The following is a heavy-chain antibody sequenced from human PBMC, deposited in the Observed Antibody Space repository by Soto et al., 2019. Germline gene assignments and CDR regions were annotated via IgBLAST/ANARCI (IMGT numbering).Heavy chain of an antibody. CDR3: ARGVPNCSSSSCYLDF. Sequence: GGSLRLSCAASGFTFSSHWMNWVRQGPEKGLVWVSRISGDGRTTSHADSVKGRFTISRDNAKNTLYLQMNSLRVEDTAVYYCARGVPNCSSSSCYLDFWGQGILVTVS. V-gene: IGHV3-74*01. CDR2: ISGDGRTT. J-gene: IGHJ4*02. CDR1: GFTFSSHW. D-gene: IGHD2-2*01.